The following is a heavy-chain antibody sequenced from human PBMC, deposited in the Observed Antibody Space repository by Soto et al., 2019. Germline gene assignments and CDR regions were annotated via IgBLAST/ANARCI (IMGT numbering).Heavy chain of an antibody. J-gene: IGHJ5*02. D-gene: IGHD3-10*01. V-gene: IGHV4-34*01. CDR1: GGSFSGYY. CDR3: ARSRGKRITMVRGVSFDP. CDR2: INHSGST. Sequence: QVQLQQWGAGLLKPSETLSLTCAVYGGSFSGYYWSWIRQPPGKGLEWIGEINHSGSTNYNPSLKSRVTISVDTSKNQFSLKLSSVTAADTAVYYXARSRGKRITMVRGVSFDPWGQGTLVTVSS.